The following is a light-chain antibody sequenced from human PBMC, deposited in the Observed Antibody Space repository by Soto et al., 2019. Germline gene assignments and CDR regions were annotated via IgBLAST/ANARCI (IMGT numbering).Light chain of an antibody. Sequence: QSVLTQPASMSGSPGQSITISCTGTSSDVGGYNYVSWYQQHPGKAPKLMIYEVSHRPSGVSDRFSGSKSGNTASLTISGLQAEDEADYYCSSYTTGTTLVVFGGGTKVTVL. CDR2: EVS. J-gene: IGLJ3*02. CDR3: SSYTTGTTLVV. V-gene: IGLV2-14*01. CDR1: SSDVGGYNY.